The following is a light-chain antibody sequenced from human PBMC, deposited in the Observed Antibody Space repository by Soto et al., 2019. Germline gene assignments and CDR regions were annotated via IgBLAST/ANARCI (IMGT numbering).Light chain of an antibody. V-gene: IGLV2-14*01. Sequence: ALTQPASVSGYPGQSITISSTGTSSDVGAYNYASWYQQHPAKVPKLMIYDVSSRPSGVSDRFSGSKSGNTASLTISGLQAEDEADYYCYSYTSSSTYVFGTGTKVTVL. CDR2: DVS. CDR1: SSDVGAYNY. CDR3: YSYTSSSTYV. J-gene: IGLJ1*01.